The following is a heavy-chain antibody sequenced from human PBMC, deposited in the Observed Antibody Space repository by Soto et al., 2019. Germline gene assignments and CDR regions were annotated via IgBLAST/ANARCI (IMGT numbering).Heavy chain of an antibody. V-gene: IGHV1-46*01. CDR2: INPSGGST. CDR1: GYTFTSYY. D-gene: IGHD2-2*02. J-gene: IGHJ5*02. CDR3: ARDWGYCSSTSCYTEWFDP. Sequence: ASVKVSCKASGYTFTSYYMHWVRQAPGQGLEWMGIINPSGGSTSYAQKFQGRVTMTRGTSTSTVYMELSSLRSEDTAVYYCARDWGYCSSTSCYTEWFDPWGQGTLVTVSS.